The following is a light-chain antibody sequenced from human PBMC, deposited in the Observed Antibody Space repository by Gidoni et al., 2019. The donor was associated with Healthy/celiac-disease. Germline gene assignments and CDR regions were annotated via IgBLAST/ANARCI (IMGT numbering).Light chain of an antibody. CDR2: EVS. V-gene: IGLV2-14*01. CDR3: SSYTSSSNWV. Sequence: QSALTQPASVSGSPGQSITISCTGTSSDVGGYNYVSWYQQHPGKAPKLMIYEVSNRPSGVSNRFSGFKSGNTASLTISGLQAEDEADYYCSSYTSSSNWVFGGGTKLTVL. J-gene: IGLJ3*02. CDR1: SSDVGGYNY.